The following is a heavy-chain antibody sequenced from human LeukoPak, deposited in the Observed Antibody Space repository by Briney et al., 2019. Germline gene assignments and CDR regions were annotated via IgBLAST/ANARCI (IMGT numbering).Heavy chain of an antibody. CDR1: GFSFSYHG. V-gene: IGHV3-21*01. CDR2: VSPPGGGT. Sequence: PGGSLRLSCAASGFSFSYHGMNWVRQAPGKGLEWLSGVSPPGGGTYYADSVKGRFTISRDNAKNSLYLQMNSLRAEDTAVYYCARVAYGAQAFDIWGQGTMVTVSS. J-gene: IGHJ3*02. D-gene: IGHD4-17*01. CDR3: ARVAYGAQAFDI.